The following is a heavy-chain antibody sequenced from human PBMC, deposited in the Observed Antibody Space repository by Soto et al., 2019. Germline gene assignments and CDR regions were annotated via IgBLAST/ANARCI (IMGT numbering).Heavy chain of an antibody. V-gene: IGHV4-4*02. CDR2: INHSGST. D-gene: IGHD6-13*01. Sequence: SETLSLTCAVSGGSISSSNWWNWVRQPPGKGLEWIGEINHSGSTNYNPSLKSRATISVDKSKNQFYLKLSSVTAADTAVYFCAAAAGTSYYYGMDVWGQGTTVTVSS. CDR1: GGSISSSNW. CDR3: AAAAGTSYYYGMDV. J-gene: IGHJ6*02.